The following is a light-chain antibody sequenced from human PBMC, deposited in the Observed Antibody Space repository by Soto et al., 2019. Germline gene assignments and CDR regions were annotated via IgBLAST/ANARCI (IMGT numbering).Light chain of an antibody. CDR3: QTWGTGTWV. CDR1: SGHSSYA. J-gene: IGLJ3*02. CDR2: VDSDGSH. V-gene: IGLV4-69*01. Sequence: QPVLTQSPSASASLGASVKLTCTLSSGHSSYAIAWHQQQPEKGPRYLMKVDSDGSHVKGDGIPDRFSGSSSGAERYLTISSLQSEDGADYYCQTWGTGTWVFGGGTKLTVL.